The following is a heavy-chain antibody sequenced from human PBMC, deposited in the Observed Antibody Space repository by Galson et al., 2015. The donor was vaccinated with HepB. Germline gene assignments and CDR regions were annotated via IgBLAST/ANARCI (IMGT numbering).Heavy chain of an antibody. CDR2: ISSSSSYT. D-gene: IGHD6-13*01. Sequence: SLRLSCAASGFTFSDYYMSWIRQAPGKGLEWVSYISSSSSYTNYADSVKGRFTISRDNAKNSLYLQMNSLRAEDTAVYYCARAGMGSSWSPKYYFDYWGQGTLVTVSS. J-gene: IGHJ4*02. CDR3: ARAGMGSSWSPKYYFDY. V-gene: IGHV3-11*05. CDR1: GFTFSDYY.